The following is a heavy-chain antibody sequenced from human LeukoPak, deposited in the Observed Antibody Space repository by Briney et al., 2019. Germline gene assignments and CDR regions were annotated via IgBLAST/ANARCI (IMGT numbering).Heavy chain of an antibody. Sequence: ASVKVSCKASGYTFTSYYMHWARQAPGQGLEWMGIINPSGGSTSYAQKFQGRVTMTRDTSTSTVYMELSSLRSEDTAVYYCARAGDYGDYFPDFDYWGQGTLVTASS. V-gene: IGHV1-46*01. CDR1: GYTFTSYY. J-gene: IGHJ4*02. D-gene: IGHD4-17*01. CDR3: ARAGDYGDYFPDFDY. CDR2: INPSGGST.